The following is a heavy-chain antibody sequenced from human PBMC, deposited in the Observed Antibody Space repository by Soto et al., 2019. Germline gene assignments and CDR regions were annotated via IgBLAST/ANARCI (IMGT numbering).Heavy chain of an antibody. Sequence: PSETLSLTCAVYGGSFSGYYWSWIRQPPGKGLEWIGEINHSGSTNYNPSLKSRVTISVDTSKNQFSLKLSSVTAADTAVYYCARDRARPGYCSGGSCKYSPGWFDPWGQGTLVTVSS. CDR1: GGSFSGYY. CDR3: ARDRARPGYCSGGSCKYSPGWFDP. J-gene: IGHJ5*02. D-gene: IGHD2-15*01. CDR2: INHSGST. V-gene: IGHV4-34*01.